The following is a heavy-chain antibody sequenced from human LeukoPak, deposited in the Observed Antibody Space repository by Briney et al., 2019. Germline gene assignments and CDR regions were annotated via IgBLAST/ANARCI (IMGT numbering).Heavy chain of an antibody. V-gene: IGHV4-59*01. Sequence: SETLSLTCTVSGGSISNYFWSWIRQPPGKGLEWFGYIYYTGSANYSPSLKSRVTISIDTSKPQFSLKVSSVTAADTAIYYCVRSKSGTYGWFDPWGQGTPVTVFS. CDR2: IYYTGSA. CDR1: GGSISNYF. CDR3: VRSKSGTYGWFDP. J-gene: IGHJ5*02. D-gene: IGHD4-17*01.